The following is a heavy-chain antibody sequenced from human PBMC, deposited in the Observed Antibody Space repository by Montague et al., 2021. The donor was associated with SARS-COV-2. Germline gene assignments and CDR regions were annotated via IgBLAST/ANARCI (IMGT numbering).Heavy chain of an antibody. D-gene: IGHD3-3*01. CDR3: ARDPWRSTIYGVVTRYGMDV. Sequence: SETLSLTCTVSGGSVSSGSYYWSWIRQPPGKGLEWIGYIYYSGSTDYNPSLKSRVIISVDTSKNQFSLKLSSVTAADTAVYYCARDPWRSTIYGVVTRYGMDVWGQGTTVTVSS. CDR2: IYYSGST. V-gene: IGHV4-61*01. J-gene: IGHJ6*02. CDR1: GGSVSSGSYY.